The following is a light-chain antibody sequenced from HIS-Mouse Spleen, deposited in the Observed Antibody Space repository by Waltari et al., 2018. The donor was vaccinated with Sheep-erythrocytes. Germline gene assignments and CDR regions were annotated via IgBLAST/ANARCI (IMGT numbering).Light chain of an antibody. CDR1: QGISSA. CDR2: DAS. CDR3: QQYNNYPRT. Sequence: AIQLTQSPPSLSASVGDRVTIACRASQGISSALAWYQQKPGKAPKLLIYDASSLESGGPSRFSGSGSGTDFTLTISSLQPEDFATYYCQQYNNYPRTFGQGTKVEIK. V-gene: IGKV1D-13*01. J-gene: IGKJ1*01.